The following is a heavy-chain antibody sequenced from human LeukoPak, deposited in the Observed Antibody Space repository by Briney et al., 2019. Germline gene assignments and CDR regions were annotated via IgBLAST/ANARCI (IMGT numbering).Heavy chain of an antibody. D-gene: IGHD3-10*01. CDR3: AKKYGSGSYQFDY. Sequence: PSETLSLTCAVSGGSISSSNWWSWVRQPPGKRLEWIGEIYHSGSTNHNPSLKSRVTISVDNSKNQFSLRLSSVTAADTAVYYCAKKYGSGSYQFDYWGQGTLVTVSS. V-gene: IGHV4-4*02. CDR1: GGSISSSNW. J-gene: IGHJ4*02. CDR2: IYHSGST.